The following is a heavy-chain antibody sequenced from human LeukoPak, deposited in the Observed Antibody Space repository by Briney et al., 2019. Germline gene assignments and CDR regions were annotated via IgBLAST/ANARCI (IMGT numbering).Heavy chain of an antibody. CDR1: GFTFSSYD. D-gene: IGHD3-22*01. Sequence: PGGSLRLSCAASGFTFSSYDMHWVRQAPGKGLERVAFIRYDGSNKYYADSVKGRFTISRDNSKNTLYLQMNSLRAEDTAVYYCAKDQSSGYYPDAFDIWGQGTMVTVSS. CDR3: AKDQSSGYYPDAFDI. J-gene: IGHJ3*02. V-gene: IGHV3-30*02. CDR2: IRYDGSNK.